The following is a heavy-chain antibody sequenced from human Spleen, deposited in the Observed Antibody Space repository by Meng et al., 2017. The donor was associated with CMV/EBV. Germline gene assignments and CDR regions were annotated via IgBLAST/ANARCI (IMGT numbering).Heavy chain of an antibody. V-gene: IGHV3-74*01. CDR2: INSDGSNT. Sequence: GESLKISCAASGFTFSTYWMSWVHQAPGKGLVWVSRINSDGSNTTYADSVKGRFTISRDNAKNTLYLQMNSLRAEDTAVYYCARPPLGGTDGYYVGYWGQGTLVTVSS. CDR1: GFTFSTYW. D-gene: IGHD2-21*02. CDR3: ARPPLGGTDGYYVGY. J-gene: IGHJ4*02.